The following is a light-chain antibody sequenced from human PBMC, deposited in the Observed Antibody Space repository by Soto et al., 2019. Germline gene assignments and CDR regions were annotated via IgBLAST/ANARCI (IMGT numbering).Light chain of an antibody. J-gene: IGKJ2*01. CDR1: RSFASSY. CDR2: AAS. Sequence: EIVLTQSPGTLSLSPGERATLSCRASRSFASSYLGWYQQKPGQAPRLLIYAASSRATGIPDRFSGSGSGTDFTLTISRLEPEDSPVYYCQQYGSSPPYTFGQGTKLEI. CDR3: QQYGSSPPYT. V-gene: IGKV3-20*01.